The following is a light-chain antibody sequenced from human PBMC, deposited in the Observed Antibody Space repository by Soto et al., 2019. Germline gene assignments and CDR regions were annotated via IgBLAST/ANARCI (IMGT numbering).Light chain of an antibody. CDR1: QSVSSN. V-gene: IGKV3-15*01. CDR2: DAS. CDR3: QQYHNWPIT. Sequence: ERVMTQSPATLSVSPGESSTLTCTASQSVSSNLAWHKQKPGQXHRXXMYDASTRATGISARFSGSGSGTELTITIRSLQSEDGAVDYCQQYHNWPITFGQGRRLDI. J-gene: IGKJ5*01.